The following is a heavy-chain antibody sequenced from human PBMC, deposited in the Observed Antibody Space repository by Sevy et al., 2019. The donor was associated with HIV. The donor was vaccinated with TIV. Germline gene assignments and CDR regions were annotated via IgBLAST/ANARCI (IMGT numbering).Heavy chain of an antibody. J-gene: IGHJ4*02. CDR2: ISGSGAST. CDR3: AKEAPGYNYDSSGSFDH. V-gene: IGHV3-23*01. CDR1: GFTFSSYA. Sequence: GGSLRLSCAASGFTFSSYAMSWVRQAPGKWLEWVSAISGSGASTYYADSVKGRFTISRNNSKNTLYLQMNSLRAEDTAVYYCAKEAPGYNYDSSGSFDHWGQGTLVTVSS. D-gene: IGHD3-22*01.